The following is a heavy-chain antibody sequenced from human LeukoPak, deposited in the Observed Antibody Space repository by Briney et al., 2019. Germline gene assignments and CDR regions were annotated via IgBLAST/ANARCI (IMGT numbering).Heavy chain of an antibody. CDR2: IYYSGST. D-gene: IGHD5-18*01. CDR1: GGSISSSSYY. V-gene: IGHV4-39*07. Sequence: SETLSLTCTVSGGSISSSSYYWGWIRQPPGKGLEWIGSIYYSGSTYYNPSLKSRVTISVDTSKNQFSLKLSSVTAAGTAVYYCAREGTGYSYGYYYYYYMDVWGKGTTVTVSS. CDR3: AREGTGYSYGYYYYYYMDV. J-gene: IGHJ6*03.